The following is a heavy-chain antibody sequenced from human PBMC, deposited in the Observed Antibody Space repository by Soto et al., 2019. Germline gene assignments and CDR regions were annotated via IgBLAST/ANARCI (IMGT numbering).Heavy chain of an antibody. Sequence: GGSLRLSCAASGFTFSTYSMNWVRQAPGKGLEWIAYITSSSSTIFYADSVKGRFTISRDNAKNSLYLQMNSLRDEDTSVYYCARDNGIAGSFDPWGQGTLVTVS. J-gene: IGHJ5*02. CDR3: ARDNGIAGSFDP. CDR1: GFTFSTYS. D-gene: IGHD6-13*01. V-gene: IGHV3-48*02. CDR2: ITSSSSTI.